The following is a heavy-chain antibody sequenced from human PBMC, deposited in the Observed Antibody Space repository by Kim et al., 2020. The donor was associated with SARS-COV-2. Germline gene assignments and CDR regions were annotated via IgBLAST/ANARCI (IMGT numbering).Heavy chain of an antibody. CDR3: ARHGQYYDFWSGYRELKWSWFDP. J-gene: IGHJ5*02. CDR2: IYPGDSDT. D-gene: IGHD3-3*01. V-gene: IGHV5-51*01. Sequence: GESLKISCKGSGYSFTSYWIGWVRQMPGKGLEWMGIIYPGDSDTRYSPSFQGQVTISADKSISTAYLQWSSLKASDTAMYYCARHGQYYDFWSGYRELKWSWFDPWGQGTLVTVSS. CDR1: GYSFTSYW.